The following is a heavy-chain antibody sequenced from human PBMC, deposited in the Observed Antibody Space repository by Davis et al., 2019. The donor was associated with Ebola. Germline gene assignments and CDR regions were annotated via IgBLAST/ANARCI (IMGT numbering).Heavy chain of an antibody. D-gene: IGHD4-17*01. J-gene: IGHJ4*02. Sequence: SETLSLPFNAPGCPTRSYHWNWIPQPPGKGLEWIGYIYYIGSTNYNPSLKSRVTISVDTSKNQFSLKLSSVTDADTDVYYCARGYGDYYFDYWGQGNLVGVSS. CDR1: GCPTRSYH. CDR2: IYYIGST. CDR3: ARGYGDYYFDY. V-gene: IGHV4-59*01.